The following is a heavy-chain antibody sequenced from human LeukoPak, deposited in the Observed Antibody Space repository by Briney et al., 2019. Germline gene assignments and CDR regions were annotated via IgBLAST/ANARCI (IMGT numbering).Heavy chain of an antibody. D-gene: IGHD6-19*01. CDR2: IIPILGIA. V-gene: IGHV1-69*10. CDR3: ARESGRSVVGAQLSAFDI. Sequence: ASVKVSCKASGGTFISYTISWVRQAPGQGLEWMGGIIPILGIANYAQKFQGRVTITADKSTSTAYMELSSLRSEDTAVYYCARESGRSVVGAQLSAFDIWGQGTMVTVSS. J-gene: IGHJ3*02. CDR1: GGTFISYT.